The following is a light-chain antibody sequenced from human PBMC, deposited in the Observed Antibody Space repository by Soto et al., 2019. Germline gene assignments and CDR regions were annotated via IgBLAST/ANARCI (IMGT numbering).Light chain of an antibody. Sequence: DIQMTQSPSSLSASVGDKVTITCRASQGISNYLAWYQQKPGKVPKLLIYAASTLQSGLPYRFSGSGSGTDFTLTISSLQPEDVATYFCKKYNRAPITFGQGTRLEIK. V-gene: IGKV1-27*01. J-gene: IGKJ5*01. CDR1: QGISNY. CDR2: AAS. CDR3: KKYNRAPIT.